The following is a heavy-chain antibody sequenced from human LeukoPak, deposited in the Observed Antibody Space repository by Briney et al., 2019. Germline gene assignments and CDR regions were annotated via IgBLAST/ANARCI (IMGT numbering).Heavy chain of an antibody. Sequence: GGSLRLSCVPSGFSFSNYAMSWVRQAPGKGLEWVSSISGSGGSTHYVDSVKGRFTISRDKTKNTLYLQMNSPRAEDTAVYYCAKSSYYDASGYYREYYFDSWGQGTLVTVSS. V-gene: IGHV3-23*01. CDR3: AKSSYYDASGYYREYYFDS. CDR1: GFSFSNYA. CDR2: ISGSGGST. D-gene: IGHD3-22*01. J-gene: IGHJ4*02.